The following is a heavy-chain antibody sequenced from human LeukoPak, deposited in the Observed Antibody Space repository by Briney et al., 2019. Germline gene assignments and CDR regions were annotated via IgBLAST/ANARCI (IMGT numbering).Heavy chain of an antibody. CDR2: IKQDGSEK. CDR1: GFTFSSYW. J-gene: IGHJ2*01. V-gene: IGHV3-7*03. CDR3: ARAEWSNWYFDL. D-gene: IGHD3-3*01. Sequence: GGSLRLSCAASGFTFSSYWMTWVRQAPGKGLEWVANIKQDGSEKYYVDSVKGRFTLSRDSAKNSLYLQMNSLRAEDTAVYYCARAEWSNWYFDLWGRGTLVTVSS.